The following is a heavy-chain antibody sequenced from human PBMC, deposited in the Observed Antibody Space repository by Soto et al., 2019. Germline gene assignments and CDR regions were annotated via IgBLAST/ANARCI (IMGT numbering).Heavy chain of an antibody. CDR1: GGSISSYY. CDR3: ARDVAGLEYQPLWNIYYYYYGMDV. J-gene: IGHJ6*02. CDR2: IYYSGST. Sequence: PSETLSLTCTVSGGSISSYYWSWIRQPPGKGLEWIGYIYYSGSTNYNPSLKSRVTISVDTSKNQFSLKLSSVTAADTAVYYCARDVAGLEYQPLWNIYYYYYGMDVWGQGTTVTVSS. V-gene: IGHV4-59*01. D-gene: IGHD2-2*01.